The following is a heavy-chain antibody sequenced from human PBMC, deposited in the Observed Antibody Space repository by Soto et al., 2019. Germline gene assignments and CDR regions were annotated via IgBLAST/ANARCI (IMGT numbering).Heavy chain of an antibody. CDR1: GFTFSSYG. J-gene: IGHJ4*02. CDR2: ISYDGSNK. V-gene: IGHV3-30*03. CDR3: AREIGYSSTWPAY. D-gene: IGHD6-13*01. Sequence: GSLRLSCAASGFTFSSYGMHWVRQAPGKGLEWVAVISYDGSNKYYADSVKGRFTISRDNSKNTLYLQMNSLRAEDTAVYYCAREIGYSSTWPAYWGQGTLVTVSS.